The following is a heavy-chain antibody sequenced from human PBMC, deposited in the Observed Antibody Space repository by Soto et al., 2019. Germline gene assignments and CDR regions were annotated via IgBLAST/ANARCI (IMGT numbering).Heavy chain of an antibody. CDR3: ARGSGYCSSTSCYKRDYYYYGMDV. V-gene: IGHV4-59*01. J-gene: IGHJ6*02. CDR1: GGSISSYY. CDR2: IYYSGST. D-gene: IGHD2-2*02. Sequence: SETLSLTCTVSGGSISSYYWSWIRQPPGKGLEWIGYIYYSGSTNYNPSLKSRVTISVDTSKNQFSLKLSSVTAADTAVYYCARGSGYCSSTSCYKRDYYYYGMDVWGQGTTVTSP.